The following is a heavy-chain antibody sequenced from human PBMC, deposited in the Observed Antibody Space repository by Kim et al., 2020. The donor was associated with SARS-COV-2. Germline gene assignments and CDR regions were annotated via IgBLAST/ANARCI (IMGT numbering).Heavy chain of an antibody. Sequence: NTTPSRKSRVTISVDTSKNQFSLQLSSVTGADTAVYYCARAFSGWYYFDVWGQGTLVTVSS. J-gene: IGHJ4*02. CDR3: ARAFSGWYYFDV. V-gene: IGHV4-59*01. D-gene: IGHD6-19*01.